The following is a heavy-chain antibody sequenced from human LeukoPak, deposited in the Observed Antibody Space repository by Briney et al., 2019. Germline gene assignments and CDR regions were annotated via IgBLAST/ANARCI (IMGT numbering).Heavy chain of an antibody. Sequence: SVKVSCKASGGTFSSYAISWVRQAPGQGLEWMGGIIPIFGTANYAQKFQGRVTITADESTSTAYMELSSLRSEDTAVYYCARDTYDFWSGYCTHYYYGMDVWGQGTTVTASS. CDR1: GGTFSSYA. D-gene: IGHD3-3*01. CDR2: IIPIFGTA. CDR3: ARDTYDFWSGYCTHYYYGMDV. V-gene: IGHV1-69*13. J-gene: IGHJ6*02.